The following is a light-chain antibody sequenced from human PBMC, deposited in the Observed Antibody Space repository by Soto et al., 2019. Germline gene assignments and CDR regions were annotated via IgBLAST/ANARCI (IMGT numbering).Light chain of an antibody. Sequence: DIQMTQSPSSLSASVGDRVTITWQASQDISNYLNWYQQKPGKAPKLLIYTASNLQSGVPSRFSGSGSGTHFTLTISSLQPEDFATYYCQQANSFPITFGQGTRLEI. CDR1: QDISNY. CDR3: QQANSFPIT. J-gene: IGKJ5*01. V-gene: IGKV1-12*01. CDR2: TAS.